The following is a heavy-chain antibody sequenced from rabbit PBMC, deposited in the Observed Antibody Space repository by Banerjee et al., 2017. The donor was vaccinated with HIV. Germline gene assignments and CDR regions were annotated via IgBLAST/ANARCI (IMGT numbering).Heavy chain of an antibody. CDR3: ARLGSAYYPYYLNL. V-gene: IGHV1S40*01. D-gene: IGHD1-1*01. CDR2: IYTDSSNT. J-gene: IGHJ4*01. Sequence: WVRQAPGKGLEWIGCIYTDSSNTWYASWAKGRFTISKTSSTTVTLQMTSLTAADTATYFCARLGSAYYPYYLNLWGPGTLVTVS.